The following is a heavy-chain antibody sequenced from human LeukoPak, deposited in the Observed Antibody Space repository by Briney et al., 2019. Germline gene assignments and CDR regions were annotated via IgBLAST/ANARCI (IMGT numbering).Heavy chain of an antibody. CDR1: GYTFTGYY. D-gene: IGHD1-26*01. Sequence: ASVKVSCKASGYTFTGYYMHWVRQAPGQGLEWMGWINPNSCGTNYAQKFQGRVTMTRDTSISTAYMELSRLRSDDTAVYYCARAYGSYFFDYWGQGTLVTVSS. CDR3: ARAYGSYFFDY. V-gene: IGHV1-2*02. J-gene: IGHJ4*02. CDR2: INPNSCGT.